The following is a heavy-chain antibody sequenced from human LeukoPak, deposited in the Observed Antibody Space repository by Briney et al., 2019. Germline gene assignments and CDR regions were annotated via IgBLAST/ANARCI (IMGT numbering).Heavy chain of an antibody. D-gene: IGHD3-22*01. J-gene: IGHJ4*02. CDR2: INPNSRDT. CDR1: GYTFTGYF. V-gene: IGHV1-2*02. Sequence: ASVKVSCKASGYTFTGYFMHWVRQAPGQGLEWMGWINPNSRDTSYAQKFQGRVTMTRDTSISTAYMELSSLRSDDTAVYYCAILSSGYNFDYWGQGTLVTVSS. CDR3: AILSSGYNFDY.